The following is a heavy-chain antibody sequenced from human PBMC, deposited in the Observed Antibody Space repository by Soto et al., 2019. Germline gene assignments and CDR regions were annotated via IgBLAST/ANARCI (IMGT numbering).Heavy chain of an antibody. Sequence: QITLKESGPTLVKPTQTLTLTCTFSGFSLSTSGVGVGWIRQPPGKALEWLALIYWDDDKRYSPSLKSRLTLTKDTSKNPVVLTMTSIDPVDTATYYCAHSPGIAVAGMYGMDVWGKGTTVTVSS. CDR2: IYWDDDK. D-gene: IGHD6-19*01. V-gene: IGHV2-5*02. CDR3: AHSPGIAVAGMYGMDV. J-gene: IGHJ6*04. CDR1: GFSLSTSGVG.